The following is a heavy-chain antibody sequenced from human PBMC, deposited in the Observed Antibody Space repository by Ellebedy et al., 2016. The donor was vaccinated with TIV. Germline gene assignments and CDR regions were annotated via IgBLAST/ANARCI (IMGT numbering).Heavy chain of an antibody. J-gene: IGHJ4*02. D-gene: IGHD2-15*01. CDR2: ISTNGREK. CDR3: AQDRYCSDDSCYWVDY. Sequence: GESLKISCVASGFTLSTYGMHWVRQTPNKGLEWVAFISTNGREKYYIDSVKGRFTISRDISKNTLYLQMNSLRAEDTAVYYCAQDRYCSDDSCYWVDYWGQGTLVTVSS. CDR1: GFTLSTYG. V-gene: IGHV3-30*18.